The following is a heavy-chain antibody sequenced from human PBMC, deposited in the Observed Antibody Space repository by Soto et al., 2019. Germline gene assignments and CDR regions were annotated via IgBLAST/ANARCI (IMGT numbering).Heavy chain of an antibody. Sequence: QVQLQQWGAGLLKPSETLSLPCAVYGGSFSGYYWSWIRPPPGKGLEWIGEINHSGSTNYNPSLKRRVTISVDTSKNQFSLKLSSVTAADTAVYYCARLYCSSTSCYTNWFDPWGQGTLVTVSS. CDR1: GGSFSGYY. CDR2: INHSGST. CDR3: ARLYCSSTSCYTNWFDP. D-gene: IGHD2-2*02. V-gene: IGHV4-34*01. J-gene: IGHJ5*02.